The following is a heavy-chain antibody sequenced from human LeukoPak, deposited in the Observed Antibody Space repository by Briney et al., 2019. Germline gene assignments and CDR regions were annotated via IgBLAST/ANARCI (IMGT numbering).Heavy chain of an antibody. CDR3: ARGVGATISGNWYFDL. V-gene: IGHV3-48*04. CDR1: GFTFSSYS. D-gene: IGHD1-26*01. J-gene: IGHJ2*01. CDR2: ISSSSSTI. Sequence: GGSLRLSCAASGFTFSSYSMNWVRQAPGKGLEWVSYISSSSSTIYYADSVKGRFTISRDNAKNSLYLQMNSLRAEDTAVYYRARGVGATISGNWYFDLWGRGTLVTVSS.